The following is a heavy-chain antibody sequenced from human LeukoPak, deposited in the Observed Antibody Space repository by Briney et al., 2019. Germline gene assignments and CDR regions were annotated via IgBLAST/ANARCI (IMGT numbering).Heavy chain of an antibody. CDR1: GFTFSRYG. CDR2: IRSDGTNK. J-gene: IGHJ6*04. D-gene: IGHD3-10*02. Sequence: GESLTLSCSVSGFTFSRYGMLWVRPAPAREGVWVAFIRSDGTNKYYAHSVKGRFTISRDTSKDTVYLQMNSLRAEDTAVYYCAGLGITMIGGVWGKGPTATISS. CDR3: AGLGITMIGGV. V-gene: IGHV3-30*02.